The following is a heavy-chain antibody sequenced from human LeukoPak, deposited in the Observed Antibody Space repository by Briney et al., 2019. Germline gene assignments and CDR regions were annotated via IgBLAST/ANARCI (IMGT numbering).Heavy chain of an antibody. V-gene: IGHV3-74*01. D-gene: IGHD3-16*01. J-gene: IGHJ6*02. CDR2: INSDGSST. CDR1: GFTFSSCW. CDR3: ARARLIYYYGMDV. Sequence: GGSLRLSCAASGFTFSSCWMHWVRQAPGKGLVWVSRINSDGSSTSYADSVKGRFTISRDNAKNTLYLQMNSLRAEDTAVYYCARARLIYYYGMDVWGQGTTVTVSS.